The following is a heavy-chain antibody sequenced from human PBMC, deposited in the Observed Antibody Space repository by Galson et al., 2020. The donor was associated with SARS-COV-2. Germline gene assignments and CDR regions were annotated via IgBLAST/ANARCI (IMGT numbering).Heavy chain of an antibody. CDR3: TTDDYGDVRGGTIGLKNHDACDV. CDR2: LKSKIDGETK. J-gene: IGHJ3*01. D-gene: IGHD4-17*01. Sequence: TGGSLRLSCVGSGFTFSHVWMSWVRQAPGKGLELVGRLKSKIDGETKDYAAPVKGRFTISRDDSKNTLYLQMNSLKTEDTAVYYCTTDDYGDVRGGTIGLKNHDACDVWGQGTVVTVSS. V-gene: IGHV3-15*01. CDR1: GFTFSHVW.